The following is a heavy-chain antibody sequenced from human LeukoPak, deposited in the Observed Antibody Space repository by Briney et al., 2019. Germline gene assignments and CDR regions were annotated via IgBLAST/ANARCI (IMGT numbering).Heavy chain of an antibody. CDR2: MNPNSGNT. J-gene: IGHJ4*02. CDR1: GYAFTSYD. V-gene: IGHV1-8*03. Sequence: ASVKVSCKASGYAFTSYDINWVRQATGQGLEWMGWMNPNSGNTGYAQKFQGRVTITRNTSISTAYMELSSLRSEDTAVYYCVLGATIKYSDYWGQGTLVTVSS. CDR3: VLGATIKYSDY. D-gene: IGHD5-24*01.